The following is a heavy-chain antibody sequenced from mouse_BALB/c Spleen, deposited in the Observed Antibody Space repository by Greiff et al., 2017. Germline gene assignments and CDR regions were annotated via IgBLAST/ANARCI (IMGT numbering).Heavy chain of an antibody. Sequence: QVQLKQSGAELAKPGASVKMSCKASGYTFTSYWMHWVKQRPGQGLEWIGYINPSTGYTEYNQKFKDKATLTADKSSSTAYMQLSSLTSEDSAVYYCARWGYGSSYDFDYWGQGTTLTVSS. V-gene: IGHV1-7*01. J-gene: IGHJ2*01. CDR3: ARWGYGSSYDFDY. D-gene: IGHD1-1*01. CDR1: GYTFTSYW. CDR2: INPSTGYT.